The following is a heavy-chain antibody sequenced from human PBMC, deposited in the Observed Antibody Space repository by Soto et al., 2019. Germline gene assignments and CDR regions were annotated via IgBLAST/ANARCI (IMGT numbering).Heavy chain of an antibody. V-gene: IGHV4-34*01. J-gene: IGHJ3*02. Sequence: PSETLSLTCAVYGGSFSGYYWSWIRQPPGKGLEWIGEINHSGSTNYNPSLKSRVTISVDTSKNQFSLKLSSVTAADTAVYYCAREGDYDSSVYAFDIWGQGTMVTVSS. CDR3: AREGDYDSSVYAFDI. D-gene: IGHD3-22*01. CDR1: GGSFSGYY. CDR2: INHSGST.